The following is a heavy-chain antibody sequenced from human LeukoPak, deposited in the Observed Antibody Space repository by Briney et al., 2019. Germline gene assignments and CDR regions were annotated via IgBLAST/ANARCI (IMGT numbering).Heavy chain of an antibody. J-gene: IGHJ3*02. V-gene: IGHV3-30*03. CDR2: ISYDGSNK. CDR1: GFTFSSYG. Sequence: GGSLRLSCAASGFTFSSYGMHWVRQAPGKGLEWVAVISYDGSNKYYADSVKGRFTISRDNSKNTLYLQMNSLRAEDTAVYYCERDKGGYSYSLDAFDIWGQGTMVTVSS. D-gene: IGHD5-18*01. CDR3: ERDKGGYSYSLDAFDI.